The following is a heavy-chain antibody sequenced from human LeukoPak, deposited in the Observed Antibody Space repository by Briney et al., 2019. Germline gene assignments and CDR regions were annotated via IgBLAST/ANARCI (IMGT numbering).Heavy chain of an antibody. CDR1: GYTFTSYY. CDR3: ARGSITTVTPKGAFDI. V-gene: IGHV1-46*01. CDR2: INPSGGST. J-gene: IGHJ3*02. Sequence: ASVKVSCKASGYTFTSYYMHWVRQAPGQGLEWMGIINPSGGSTSYAQKFQGRVTMPRDLSTSTVYMELSSVRSEDTAVYYCARGSITTVTPKGAFDIWGQGTMVTVSS. D-gene: IGHD4-17*01.